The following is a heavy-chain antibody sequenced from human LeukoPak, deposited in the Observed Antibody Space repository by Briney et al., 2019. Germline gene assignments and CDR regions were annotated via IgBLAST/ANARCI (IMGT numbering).Heavy chain of an antibody. V-gene: IGHV3-21*04. J-gene: IGHJ3*01. D-gene: IGHD3-22*01. Sequence: GGSLRLSCAASGFIFSSHSMNWVRQAPGKGLEWVSSISSNSTYIYYADSVKGRFTISRDNSKNTLYLQMNSLRAEDTAVYFCARGPFLSGYLDAFDVWGQGTVVTVSS. CDR3: ARGPFLSGYLDAFDV. CDR1: GFIFSSHS. CDR2: ISSNSTYI.